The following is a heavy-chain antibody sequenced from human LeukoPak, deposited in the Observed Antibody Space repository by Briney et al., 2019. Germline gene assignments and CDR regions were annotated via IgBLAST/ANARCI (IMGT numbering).Heavy chain of an antibody. D-gene: IGHD6-13*01. V-gene: IGHV3-23*01. J-gene: IGHJ4*02. CDR3: AKSFGPVIAAAGTGAD. CDR1: GFTFSSYA. CDR2: ISGSGTNT. Sequence: LAGGSLRLSCAASGFTFSSYAMTWVRQAPGKGLEWVSVISGSGTNTDYADSVKGRFTISRDNSKNTLYLQMNSLRAEDTAVYYCAKSFGPVIAAAGTGADWGQGTLVTVSS.